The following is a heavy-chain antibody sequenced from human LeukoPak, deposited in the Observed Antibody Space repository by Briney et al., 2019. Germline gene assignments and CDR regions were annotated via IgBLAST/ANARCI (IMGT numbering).Heavy chain of an antibody. D-gene: IGHD1-1*01. CDR3: ARAQLERRSFDI. CDR1: GGSISSYY. CDR2: IYYSGST. V-gene: IGHV4-59*01. Sequence: SGTLSLTCTVSGGSISSYYWSWIRQPPGKGLEWIGYIYYSGSTNYNPSLKSRVTISVDTSKNQFSLKLSSVTAADTAVYYCARAQLERRSFDIWGQGTMVTVSS. J-gene: IGHJ3*02.